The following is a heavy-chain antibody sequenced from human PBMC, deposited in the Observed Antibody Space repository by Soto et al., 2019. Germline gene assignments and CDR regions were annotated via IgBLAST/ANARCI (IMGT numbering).Heavy chain of an antibody. CDR3: AKLYTSSSWLGYSSGCVDY. D-gene: IGHD6-19*01. J-gene: IGHJ4*02. V-gene: IGHV3-23*01. Sequence: GGSLRLSCAASGFTFSSYAMSWVRQAPGKGLEWVSAISGSGGSTYYADSVKGRFTISRDNSKNTLYLQMNSLRAEDTAVYYCAKLYTSSSWLGYSSGCVDYWGQGTLVTVSS. CDR2: ISGSGGST. CDR1: GFTFSSYA.